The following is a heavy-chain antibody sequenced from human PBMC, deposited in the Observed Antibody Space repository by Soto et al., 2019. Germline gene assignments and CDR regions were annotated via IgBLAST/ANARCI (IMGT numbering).Heavy chain of an antibody. D-gene: IGHD3-9*01. Sequence: QVQLVESGGGVVQPGRTLRLSCAASGFTFSSYGMHWVRQAPGKRLEWVAVISYDGSNKYYADSVKGRFTISRDNSKNTLYLQLNILRAEDTAVYYCAKEEGYDILTGYLYYYYGMDVWCQGTTFTVSS. CDR3: AKEEGYDILTGYLYYYYGMDV. CDR2: ISYDGSNK. V-gene: IGHV3-30*18. J-gene: IGHJ6*02. CDR1: GFTFSSYG.